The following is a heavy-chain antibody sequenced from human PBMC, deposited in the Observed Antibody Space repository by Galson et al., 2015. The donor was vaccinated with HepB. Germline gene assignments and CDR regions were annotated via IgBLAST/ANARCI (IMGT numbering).Heavy chain of an antibody. CDR1: GFTVSNNC. D-gene: IGHD6-6*01. V-gene: IGHV3-66*01. CDR3: ASGSAARLDWYHTYMDV. Sequence: SLRLSCAASGFTVSNNCMSWVRQAPETGLEWVSVLYRGGTTYYADSVRGRFTISRDSSKNTLYLQMTSVRADDTALYYCASGSAARLDWYHTYMDVLGKGTAFIVSS. CDR2: LYRGGTT. J-gene: IGHJ6*03.